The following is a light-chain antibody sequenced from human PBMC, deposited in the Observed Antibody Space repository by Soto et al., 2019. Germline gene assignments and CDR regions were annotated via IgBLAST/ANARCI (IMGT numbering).Light chain of an antibody. V-gene: IGKV3-20*01. J-gene: IGKJ5*01. Sequence: ETVLAQSPGILSLSAVERATLSCRAIQSVSSIYLAWYQQKPGQAPRLLIYGASSRATGIPDRFSGSGFGTDFTLTISKVEPEDFAVYYCQQYGTPRSVTFGQGTRLEI. CDR1: QSVSSIY. CDR2: GAS. CDR3: QQYGTPRSVT.